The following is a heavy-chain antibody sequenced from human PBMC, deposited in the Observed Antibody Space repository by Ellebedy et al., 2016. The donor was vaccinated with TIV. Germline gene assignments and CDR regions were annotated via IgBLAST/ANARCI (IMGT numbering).Heavy chain of an antibody. CDR2: ISKNGNDR. D-gene: IGHD2-15*01. J-gene: IGHJ5*02. CDR1: GFTFSSKG. V-gene: IGHV3-30*03. CDR3: ALRTGSGSPWPYFTS. Sequence: GESLKISCVGSGFTFSSKGLHSVRQAPGKGLEWVAVISKNGNDRTYADSVKGRFTISRDNPRNTLYLHMDRLTTEDTSEYFCALRTGSGSPWPYFTSWGRGTLVTVSS.